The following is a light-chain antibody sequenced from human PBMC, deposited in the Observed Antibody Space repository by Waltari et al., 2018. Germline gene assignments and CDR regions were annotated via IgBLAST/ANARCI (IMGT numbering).Light chain of an antibody. V-gene: IGLV2-23*01. J-gene: IGLJ3*02. CDR3: CSYAGTTTWV. Sequence: QSALTQAASVSGSLGQSITISCTGTSRDIGGYNLVSWYHQFPGKAPKLMIYEDNKRPSGVSNRFSGSKSGNTASLTISGLQAEDEASYHCCSYAGTTTWVFGGGTKLTVL. CDR2: EDN. CDR1: SRDIGGYNL.